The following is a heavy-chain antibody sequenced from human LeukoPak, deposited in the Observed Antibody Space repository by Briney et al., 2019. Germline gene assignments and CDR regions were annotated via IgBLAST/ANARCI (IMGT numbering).Heavy chain of an antibody. CDR1: GFSFSNAW. CDR2: IKRTSAGGTT. V-gene: IGHV3-15*01. Sequence: TSGGSLRLSCAASGFSFSNAWMTWVRQAPGKGLEWVGRIKRTSAGGTTDYPTPVKGRFTISRDDSQNTLYLQMNSLRTEDTAVYYCTTGLRASEYYDYGMDVWGQGTTVIVSS. CDR3: TTGLRASEYYDYGMDV. D-gene: IGHD2-15*01. J-gene: IGHJ6*02.